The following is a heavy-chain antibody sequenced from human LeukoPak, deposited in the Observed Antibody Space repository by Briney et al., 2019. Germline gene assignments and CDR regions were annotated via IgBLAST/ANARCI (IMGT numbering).Heavy chain of an antibody. V-gene: IGHV3-66*01. CDR2: IYSGGST. J-gene: IGHJ4*02. Sequence: GGSLRLSCAASGFIFSSNYISWVRQAPGKGLEWVSVIYSGGSTYYADSVKGRFIISRDNSKNTLYLQMNSLRTEDTAVYYCARGSVDSSSSPFDYWGQGTLVTVSS. D-gene: IGHD6-6*01. CDR1: GFIFSSNY. CDR3: ARGSVDSSSSPFDY.